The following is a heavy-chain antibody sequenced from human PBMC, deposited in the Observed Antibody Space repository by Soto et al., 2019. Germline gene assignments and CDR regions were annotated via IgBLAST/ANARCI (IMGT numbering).Heavy chain of an antibody. CDR3: ARDDCVSGSCYVSY. V-gene: IGHV1-18*01. CDR1: GYTFASYG. J-gene: IGHJ4*02. D-gene: IGHD2-2*01. Sequence: QVQLVQSGAEVKEPGASVKVSCRASGYTFASYGISWVRQAPGQGLEWMGWISAYNGDTKYAQRSPGRVTMTTDSSTSTIYMELRSLRSDDTAVYYFARDDCVSGSCYVSYRGQGSLVTVSS. CDR2: ISAYNGDT.